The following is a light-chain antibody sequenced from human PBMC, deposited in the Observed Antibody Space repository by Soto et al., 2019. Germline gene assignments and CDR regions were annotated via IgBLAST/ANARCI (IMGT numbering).Light chain of an antibody. V-gene: IGLV2-14*01. Sequence: QSVLTQPASVSGSPGQSITLSCTGTSSDVGAYNYVSWYQQHPGKAPKLMIYDVTNRPSGVSNRFSGSKSGNTASLTISGLQAEDEADYYCSSYTTTRTVLFGGGTQLTVL. CDR1: SSDVGAYNY. CDR3: SSYTTTRTVL. CDR2: DVT. J-gene: IGLJ2*01.